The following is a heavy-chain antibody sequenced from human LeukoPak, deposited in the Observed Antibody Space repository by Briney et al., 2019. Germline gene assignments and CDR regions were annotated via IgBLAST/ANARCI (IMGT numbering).Heavy chain of an antibody. V-gene: IGHV1-24*01. Sequence: ASVKVSCKVSGYTLTELSMHWVRQAPGKGLEWMGGFDPEDGETIYAQKFQGRVTMTEDTSTDTAYMELSSLRSEAPAVYYCATDVLPPAFGSGRDWGRGTLVPVSS. CDR3: ATDVLPPAFGSGRD. CDR2: FDPEDGET. D-gene: IGHD3-10*01. CDR1: GYTLTELS. J-gene: IGHJ4*02.